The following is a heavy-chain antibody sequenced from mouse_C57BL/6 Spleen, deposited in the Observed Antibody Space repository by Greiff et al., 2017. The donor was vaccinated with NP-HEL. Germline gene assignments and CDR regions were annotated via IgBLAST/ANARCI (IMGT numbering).Heavy chain of an antibody. J-gene: IGHJ1*03. CDR2: INPNNGGT. D-gene: IGHD1-1*01. CDR3: ARKITTVVANWYFDV. Sequence: EVQLQQSGPELVKPGASVKIPCKASGYTFTDYNMDWVKQSHGKSLEWIGDINPNNGGTIYNQKFKGKATLTVDKSSSTAYMELRSLTSEDTAVYYWARKITTVVANWYFDVWGTGTTVTVSS. V-gene: IGHV1-18*01. CDR1: GYTFTDYN.